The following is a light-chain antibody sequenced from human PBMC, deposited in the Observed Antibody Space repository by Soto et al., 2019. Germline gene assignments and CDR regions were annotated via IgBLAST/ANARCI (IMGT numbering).Light chain of an antibody. V-gene: IGLV1-47*01. Sequence: QAVVTQPPSASGTPGQRVNISCSGSSSNIGSNYVYWYRQFPGTAPKLLIQRNNQRPSGVPARFSGSKSGTSASLAISGLRSEDEADYYCGGWDDSRSGPVFGGGTKLTVL. CDR3: GGWDDSRSGPV. CDR2: RNN. CDR1: SSNIGSNY. J-gene: IGLJ2*01.